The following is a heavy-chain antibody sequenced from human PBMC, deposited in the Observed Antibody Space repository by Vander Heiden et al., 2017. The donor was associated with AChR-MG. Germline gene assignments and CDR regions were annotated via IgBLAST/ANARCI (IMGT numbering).Heavy chain of an antibody. J-gene: IGHJ6*02. D-gene: IGHD5-12*01. CDR3: ARDLEFSGYGPDYYYYYGMDV. V-gene: IGHV1-69*01. CDR2: IIPIFGTA. CDR1: GGTFSSYA. Sequence: QVQLVQSGAEVKKPGSSVKVSCKASGGTFSSYAISRGRQAPGQGLEWMGGIIPIFGTANYAQKFQGRVTITADESTSTAYMELSSLRSEDTAVYYCARDLEFSGYGPDYYYYYGMDVWGQGTTVTVSS.